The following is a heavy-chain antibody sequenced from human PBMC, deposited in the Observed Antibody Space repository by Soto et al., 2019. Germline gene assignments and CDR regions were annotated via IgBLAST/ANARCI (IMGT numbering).Heavy chain of an antibody. CDR3: ARGPSILRYFHYVGYYYYYMDV. CDR2: MNPNSGNT. CDR1: GYTFTSYD. D-gene: IGHD3-9*01. Sequence: QVQLVQSGAEVKKPGASVKVSCKASGYTFTSYDINWVRQATGQGLEWMGWMNPNSGNTGYAQKFQGRVTMTRNTSISTAYMELSSLRSEDTAVYYCARGPSILRYFHYVGYYYYYMDVWGKGTTVTVSS. V-gene: IGHV1-8*01. J-gene: IGHJ6*03.